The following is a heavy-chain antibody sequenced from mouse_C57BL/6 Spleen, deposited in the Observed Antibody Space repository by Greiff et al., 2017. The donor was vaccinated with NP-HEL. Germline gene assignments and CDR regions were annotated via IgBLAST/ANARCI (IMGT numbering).Heavy chain of an antibody. D-gene: IGHD2-4*01. V-gene: IGHV1-61*01. CDR2: IYPSDSET. J-gene: IGHJ2*01. Sequence: QVQLQQPGAELVRPGSSVKLSCKASGYTFTSYWMDWVKQRPGQGLEWIGNIYPSDSETHYNQKFKDKATLTVDKSSSTAYMQLSSLTSEDSAVYYCARGIDYDEDYWGQGTTLTVSS. CDR1: GYTFTSYW. CDR3: ARGIDYDEDY.